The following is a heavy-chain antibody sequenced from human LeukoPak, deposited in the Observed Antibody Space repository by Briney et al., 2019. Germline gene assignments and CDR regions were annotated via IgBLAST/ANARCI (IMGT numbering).Heavy chain of an antibody. CDR2: MYYSGST. CDR3: ARDGTNYDYVWGSYRGFDY. Sequence: SETLSLTCTVSGGSISSYYWGWLRQPPGKGLEWIGSMYYSGSTYYNPSLKSRVTVSVDTSKNQFSLKLSSVTAADTAVYYCARDGTNYDYVWGSYRGFDYWGQGTLVTVSS. D-gene: IGHD3-16*02. J-gene: IGHJ4*02. V-gene: IGHV4-39*07. CDR1: GGSISSYY.